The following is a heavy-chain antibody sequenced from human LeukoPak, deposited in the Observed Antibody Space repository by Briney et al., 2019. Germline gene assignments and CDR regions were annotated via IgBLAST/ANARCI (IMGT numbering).Heavy chain of an antibody. CDR2: INHRGST. V-gene: IGHV4-34*01. CDR3: ARGGPSGYVD. CDR1: GGSFSGYY. D-gene: IGHD5-12*01. J-gene: IGHJ4*02. Sequence: PSETLSLTCAVYGGSFSGYYWSWIRQPPGNGLVWIGEINHRGSTNYNPSLKSRVTISVDTSKNQFSLKLSSVTAADTAVYYCARGGPSGYVDWGQGTLVTVSS.